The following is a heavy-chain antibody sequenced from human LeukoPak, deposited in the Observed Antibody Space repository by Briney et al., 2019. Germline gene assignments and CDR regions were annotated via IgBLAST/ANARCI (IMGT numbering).Heavy chain of an antibody. D-gene: IGHD6-13*01. CDR3: ASGRRAATGAGYYFDY. V-gene: IGHV3-33*01. Sequence: QSGRSLRLSCAASGFTFRNYGMHWVRQAPGKGLEWVAIIYYDGSSKYYADSVKGRFTISRDNSKNTLYLQMNSLTAEDTALYYCASGRRAATGAGYYFDYWGQGTLVTVSS. CDR2: IYYDGSSK. J-gene: IGHJ4*02. CDR1: GFTFRNYG.